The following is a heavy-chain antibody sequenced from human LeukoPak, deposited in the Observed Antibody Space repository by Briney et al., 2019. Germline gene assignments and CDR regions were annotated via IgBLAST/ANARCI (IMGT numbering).Heavy chain of an antibody. CDR2: ISYDGSNK. CDR3: AKESGDGYNYLIYYYYYGMDV. V-gene: IGHV3-30*18. J-gene: IGHJ6*02. CDR1: GFTFSSYG. D-gene: IGHD5-24*01. Sequence: GGSLRLSCAASGFTFSSYGMHWVRQAPGKGLEWVAVISYDGSNKYYADSVKGRFTISRDNSKNTLYLQMNSLRAEDTAVYYCAKESGDGYNYLIYYYYYGMDVWGQGTTVTASS.